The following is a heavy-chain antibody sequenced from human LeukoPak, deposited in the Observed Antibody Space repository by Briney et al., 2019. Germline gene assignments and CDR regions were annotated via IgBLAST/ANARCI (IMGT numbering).Heavy chain of an antibody. CDR2: INPNSGGT. D-gene: IGHD2-2*01. CDR3: ARDLGNVCSSTSCSITNWFDP. Sequence: ASVKVSCKASGYTFTGYYMHWVRQAPGQGLEWMGRINPNSGGTNFAQKFQGRVTMTRDTSISTAYMELSRLRSDDTAVYYCARDLGNVCSSTSCSITNWFDPWGQGTLVTVSS. CDR1: GYTFTGYY. V-gene: IGHV1-2*06. J-gene: IGHJ5*02.